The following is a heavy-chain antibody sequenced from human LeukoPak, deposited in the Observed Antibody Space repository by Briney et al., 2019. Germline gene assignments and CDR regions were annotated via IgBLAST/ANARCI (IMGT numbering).Heavy chain of an antibody. Sequence: SETLSLTCAVSGGPISSSNWWSWVRQPPGKGLEWIGEIYHSGSTNYNPSLKSRVTISVGKSKNQFSLKLSSVTAADTAVYYCARAAGTPFDYWGQGTLVTVSS. J-gene: IGHJ4*02. CDR3: ARAAGTPFDY. V-gene: IGHV4-4*02. CDR1: GGPISSSNW. CDR2: IYHSGST. D-gene: IGHD6-13*01.